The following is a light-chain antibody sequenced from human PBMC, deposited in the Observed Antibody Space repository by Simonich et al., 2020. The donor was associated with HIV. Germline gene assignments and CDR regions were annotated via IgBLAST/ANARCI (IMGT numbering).Light chain of an antibody. J-gene: IGLJ3*02. CDR3: SSYATITTRWV. V-gene: IGLV2-14*03. CDR2: DVR. Sequence: QSALTQPASVSGSPGQSITISCTGTSSDVSDYNYVSWYQQHPGKTPKLMISDVRNRPPGVSNLFTGSKSGNTASLTISGLQAEDEADYYCSSYATITTRWVFGGGTKLTVL. CDR1: SSDVSDYNY.